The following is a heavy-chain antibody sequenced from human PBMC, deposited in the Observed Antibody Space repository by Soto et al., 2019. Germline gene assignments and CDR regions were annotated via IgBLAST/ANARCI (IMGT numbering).Heavy chain of an antibody. CDR1: GGSISSSSYY. CDR2: IYLSGST. Sequence: QLQLQESGPGLVKPSETLSLTCTVSGGSISSSSYYWGWIRQPPGKGLEWIGGIYLSGSTYYNPALKSRVTRSVDTSKNQFSLKLNSVTAADTAVYYCARHPHLYSSSAIDYWGQGTLVTVSS. J-gene: IGHJ4*02. V-gene: IGHV4-39*01. D-gene: IGHD6-13*01. CDR3: ARHPHLYSSSAIDY.